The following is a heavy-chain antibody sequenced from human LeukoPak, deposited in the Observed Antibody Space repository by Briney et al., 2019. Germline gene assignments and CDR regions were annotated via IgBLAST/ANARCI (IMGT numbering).Heavy chain of an antibody. Sequence: PSETLSLTCAVYGGSFSGYYWRWIRQPPGKGLEWIGEINHSGSTNYNPSLKSRVTISVDTSKNQFSLKLSSVTAADTAVYYCAREADYDILTGSSWFDPWGQGTLVTVSS. D-gene: IGHD3-9*01. CDR3: AREADYDILTGSSWFDP. CDR2: INHSGST. CDR1: GGSFSGYY. V-gene: IGHV4-34*01. J-gene: IGHJ5*02.